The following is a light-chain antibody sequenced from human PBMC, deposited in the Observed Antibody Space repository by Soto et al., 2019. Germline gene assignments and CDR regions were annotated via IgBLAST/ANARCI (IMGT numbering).Light chain of an antibody. J-gene: IGKJ5*01. CDR1: ERVSSSY. CDR3: QQYGTSPIT. CDR2: DAS. V-gene: IGKV3D-20*01. Sequence: IVLTQSPATMSLSPGERATLSCGASERVSSSYVAWYQMKAGLAPRLLIHDASTRASGIPDRFRGSKSGTDFTLTISSLEPEDFAVYYCQQYGTSPITFGQGTRLEIK.